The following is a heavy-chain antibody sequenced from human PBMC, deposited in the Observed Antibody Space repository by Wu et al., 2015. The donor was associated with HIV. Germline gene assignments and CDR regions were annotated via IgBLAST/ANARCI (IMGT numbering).Heavy chain of an antibody. CDR1: GYTFTRYY. V-gene: IGHV1-46*01. CDR3: ARAWFGELNYYFDY. D-gene: IGHD3-10*01. J-gene: IGHJ4*02. Sequence: QVQLVQSGAEVKKPGASVNISCKASGYTFTRYYIHWVRQAPGQGLEWMGIINPSSGSTSYAQKFQGRVTMTRDTSTSTVYMELSSLRSEDTAVYYXARAWFGELNYYFDYWGQGTLVTVSS. CDR2: INPSSGST.